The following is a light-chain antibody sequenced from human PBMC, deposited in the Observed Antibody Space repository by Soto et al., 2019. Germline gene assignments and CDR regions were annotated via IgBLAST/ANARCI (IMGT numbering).Light chain of an antibody. CDR1: SSDVGGYNY. CDR2: DVS. J-gene: IGLJ3*02. CDR3: CSYAGTSLWV. V-gene: IGLV2-11*01. Sequence: QSALTQPRSVSGSPGQSVTISCTGTSSDVGGYNYVSWYQQHPGKAPKLVIYDVSKRPSGVPDRCSGSKSGNTASLTISGLQAEDEADYYCCSYAGTSLWVFGGGTKLTVL.